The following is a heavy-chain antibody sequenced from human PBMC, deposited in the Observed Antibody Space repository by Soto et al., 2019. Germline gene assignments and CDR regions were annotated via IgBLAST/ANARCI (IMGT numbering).Heavy chain of an antibody. J-gene: IGHJ5*02. V-gene: IGHV4-30-2*06. CDR2: IYHSGGT. Sequence: SETLSLTCAVSGGSISSGGYSWDWIRQLPGKGLEWIGYIYHSGGTLYNPSLKSRVTISVDKSRNQFSLTLTSVTAADTAVYYCARDSLTGNWFDPWGQGTLVTVSS. CDR1: GGSISSGGYS. CDR3: ARDSLTGNWFDP. D-gene: IGHD2-8*02.